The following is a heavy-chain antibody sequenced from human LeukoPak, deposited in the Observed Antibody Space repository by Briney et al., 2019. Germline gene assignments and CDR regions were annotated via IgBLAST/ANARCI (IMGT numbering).Heavy chain of an antibody. CDR1: GFSFSSFA. CDR2: LSATGDYT. D-gene: IGHD2-2*01. V-gene: IGHV3-23*01. J-gene: IGHJ4*02. CDR3: AKKPALIKYPFDN. Sequence: GGSLRLSCAGSGFSFSSFAMTWVRQAPGKGLEWVSVLSATGDYTEYADSVRGRFTISRDTSQNTLSLQMYSLRAEDTALYYCAKKPALIKYPFDNWGQGTLVTVSS.